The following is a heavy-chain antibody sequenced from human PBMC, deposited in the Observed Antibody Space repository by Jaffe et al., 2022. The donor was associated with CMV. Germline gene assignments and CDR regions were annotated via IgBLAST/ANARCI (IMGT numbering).Heavy chain of an antibody. V-gene: IGHV4-39*01. Sequence: QLQLQESGPGLVKPSETLSLTCTVSGGSISSSSYYWGWIRQPPGKGLEWIGSIYYSGSTYYNPSLKSRVTISVDTSKNQFSLKLSSVTAADTAVYYCARHSSSIAVAEEPLGPEFDYWGQGTLVTVSS. J-gene: IGHJ4*02. CDR3: ARHSSSIAVAEEPLGPEFDY. CDR1: GGSISSSSYY. D-gene: IGHD6-19*01. CDR2: IYYSGST.